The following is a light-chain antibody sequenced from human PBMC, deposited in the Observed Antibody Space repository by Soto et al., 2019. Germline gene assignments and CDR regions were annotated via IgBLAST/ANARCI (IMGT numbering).Light chain of an antibody. CDR2: EGR. CDR3: SSYTDSDNVYV. J-gene: IGLJ1*01. V-gene: IGLV2-14*01. Sequence: QSALTQPASVSGSPGQSITISCAGTSSDVGGHDYVSWYQQHPGKAPKLMVYEGRKRPSGVSNRFSGSKSGNTASLTISGLQAEDEADYFCSSYTDSDNVYVFGSGTKLTVL. CDR1: SSDVGGHDY.